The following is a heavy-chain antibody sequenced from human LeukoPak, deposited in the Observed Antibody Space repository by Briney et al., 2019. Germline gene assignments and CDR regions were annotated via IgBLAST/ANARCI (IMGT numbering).Heavy chain of an antibody. D-gene: IGHD6-13*01. Sequence: SETLSLTCTVSGGSISSYYWSWIRQPPGKGLEWIGYIYYSGSTNYNPSLKSRVTISVDTSKNQFSLKLSSVTAADTAVYYCASSIAAGTNPRGAFDIWGQGTMVTVSS. J-gene: IGHJ3*02. CDR3: ASSIAAGTNPRGAFDI. V-gene: IGHV4-59*01. CDR2: IYYSGST. CDR1: GGSISSYY.